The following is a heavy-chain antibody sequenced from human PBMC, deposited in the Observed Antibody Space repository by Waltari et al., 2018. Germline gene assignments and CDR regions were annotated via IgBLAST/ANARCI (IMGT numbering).Heavy chain of an antibody. Sequence: EVQLVESGGGLVQPGRSLTLSCTASGFIFRDPAVRWVRQAPGKGLEWGGFIKSKAYGATTENAASVKGRFIISRDDSKSIAYLQMDSLKTEDTAVYYCARDRWYFDSWGQGTLVTVSS. CDR1: GFIFRDPA. CDR3: ARDRWYFDS. CDR2: IKSKAYGATT. D-gene: IGHD2-15*01. V-gene: IGHV3-49*04. J-gene: IGHJ4*02.